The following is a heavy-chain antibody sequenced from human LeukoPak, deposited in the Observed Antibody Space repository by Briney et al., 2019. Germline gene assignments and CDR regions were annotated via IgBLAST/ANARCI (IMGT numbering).Heavy chain of an antibody. CDR2: ICTSGST. V-gene: IGHV4-4*07. Sequence: PSETLSLTCTVSGGSISSYCWSCIRQPAGKGLEWIGRICTSGSTNYNPSLKSRVTMSVGTSKNQFSLKLSSVTAADTAVYYCAEGGQWLRVWGQGTLVTVSS. CDR1: GGSISSYC. D-gene: IGHD6-19*01. J-gene: IGHJ4*02. CDR3: AEGGQWLRV.